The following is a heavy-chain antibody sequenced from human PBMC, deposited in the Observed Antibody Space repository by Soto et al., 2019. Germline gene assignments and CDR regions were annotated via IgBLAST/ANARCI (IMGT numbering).Heavy chain of an antibody. Sequence: PSKTLSLTCAVSGGSIRSANWWSWVRQPPGKGLEWIGEIYHSGSTNYNPSLKGRVAISVDKSKNQFSLKLNSVTAADTAVYYCARALGSSWSFDPWGQGTLVTVSS. D-gene: IGHD6-13*01. CDR1: GGSIRSANW. J-gene: IGHJ5*02. V-gene: IGHV4-4*02. CDR2: IYHSGST. CDR3: ARALGSSWSFDP.